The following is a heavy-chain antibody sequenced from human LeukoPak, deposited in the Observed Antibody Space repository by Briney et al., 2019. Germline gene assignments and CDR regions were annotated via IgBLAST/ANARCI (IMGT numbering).Heavy chain of an antibody. CDR3: AAYSGSLTRTFDY. CDR1: GGTFSSYA. D-gene: IGHD1-26*01. J-gene: IGHJ4*02. V-gene: IGHV1-69*05. Sequence: SVKVSCKASGGTFSSYAISWVRQAPGQGLEWTGGIIPIFGTANYAQKFQGRVTITTDESTSTAYMELSSLRSEDTAVYYCAAYSGSLTRTFDYWGQGTLVTVSS. CDR2: IIPIFGTA.